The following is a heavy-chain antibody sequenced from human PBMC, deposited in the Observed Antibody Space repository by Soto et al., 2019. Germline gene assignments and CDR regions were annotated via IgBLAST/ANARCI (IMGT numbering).Heavy chain of an antibody. CDR2: IDNSGTT. Sequence: PSETLSLTCTVSGGSISRFYWTWIRQPPGTGLEWIGYIDNSGTTDYNPSLKSRVTISVDTSKNQFSLNLSSVTAADTAVYYCARDLHVPGAIRGFYNYYGMDVWGQGTTVTVSS. CDR1: GGSISRFY. D-gene: IGHD2-2*02. J-gene: IGHJ6*02. V-gene: IGHV4-59*01. CDR3: ARDLHVPGAIRGFYNYYGMDV.